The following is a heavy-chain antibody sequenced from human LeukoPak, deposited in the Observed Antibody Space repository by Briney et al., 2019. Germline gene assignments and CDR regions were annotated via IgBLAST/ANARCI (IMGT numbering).Heavy chain of an antibody. J-gene: IGHJ4*02. Sequence: SETLSLTCTVSGGSMSGYYWSWIRQPPGKGLEWIGYIFSSGSSNFNPSLKSRVTISVDTSRNQFSPRLSSVTAADTAVYSCARRSKLGYYFDSWGQGILVTVSS. D-gene: IGHD3-16*01. V-gene: IGHV4-59*08. CDR2: IFSSGSS. CDR1: GGSMSGYY. CDR3: ARRSKLGYYFDS.